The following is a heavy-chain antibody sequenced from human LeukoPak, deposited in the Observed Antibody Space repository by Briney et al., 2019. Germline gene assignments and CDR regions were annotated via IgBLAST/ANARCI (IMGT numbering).Heavy chain of an antibody. CDR3: AKQGRRMGYDFWSGYRHFDY. CDR1: GGSISSSSYY. CDR2: IYYTGST. J-gene: IGHJ4*02. Sequence: KPSETLSLTCTVSGGSISSSSYYWGWIRQPPGKGLEWIGSIYYTGSTYYKPSLKSRVTISVDTSKNQFSLKLSSVTAADTAIYYCAKQGRRMGYDFWSGYRHFDYWGQGTLVTVSS. V-gene: IGHV4-39*01. D-gene: IGHD3-3*01.